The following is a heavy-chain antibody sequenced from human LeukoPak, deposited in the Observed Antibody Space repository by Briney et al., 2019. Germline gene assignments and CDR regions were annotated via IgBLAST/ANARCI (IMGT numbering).Heavy chain of an antibody. D-gene: IGHD6-6*01. CDR3: ARASEYGISSPEDFDY. CDR2: ISSSSSYI. Sequence: GGSLRLSCAASGFTFSSYGMHWVRQAPGKGLEWVSFISSSSSYIYYADSVKGRFTISRDNAKNSLYLQMNSLRAEDTAVYYCARASEYGISSPEDFDYWGQGTLVTVSS. CDR1: GFTFSSYG. V-gene: IGHV3-21*01. J-gene: IGHJ4*02.